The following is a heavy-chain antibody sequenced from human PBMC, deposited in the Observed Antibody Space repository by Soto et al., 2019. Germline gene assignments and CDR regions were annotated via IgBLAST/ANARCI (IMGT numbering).Heavy chain of an antibody. V-gene: IGHV3-9*01. CDR1: GFTFDDYA. CDR3: AKAMVRGVIYNWFDP. CDR2: ISWNSGSI. Sequence: GGSLRLSCAASGFTFDDYAMHWVRQAPGKGLEWVSGISWNSGSIGYADSVKGRFTISRDNAKNSLYLQMNSLRAEDTALYYCAKAMVRGVIYNWFDPWGQGTLVTVSS. J-gene: IGHJ5*02. D-gene: IGHD3-10*01.